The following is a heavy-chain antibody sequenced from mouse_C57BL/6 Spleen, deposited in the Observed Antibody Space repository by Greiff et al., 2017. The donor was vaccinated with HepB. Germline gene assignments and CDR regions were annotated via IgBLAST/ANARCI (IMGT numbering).Heavy chain of an antibody. CDR1: GYTFTSYW. CDR2: IYPGSGST. V-gene: IGHV1-55*01. J-gene: IGHJ2*01. CDR3: AREITTVVYYFDY. D-gene: IGHD1-1*01. Sequence: VQLQQPGAELVKPGASVKMSCKASGYTFTSYWITWVKQRPGQGLEWIGDIYPGSGSTNYNEKFKSKATLTVDTSSSTAYMQLSSLTSADSAVYYCAREITTVVYYFDYWGQGTTLTVSS.